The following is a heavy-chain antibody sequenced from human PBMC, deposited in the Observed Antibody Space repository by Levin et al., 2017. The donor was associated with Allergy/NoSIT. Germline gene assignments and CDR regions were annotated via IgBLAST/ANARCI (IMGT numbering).Heavy chain of an antibody. D-gene: IGHD6-13*01. CDR1: GGSISSYY. CDR2: IYYSGST. Sequence: SETLSLTCTVSGGSISSYYWSWIRQPPGKGLEWIGYIYYSGSTNYNPSLKSRVTISVDTSKNQFSLKLSSVTAADTAVYYWARLIGSSSWTQNWFDPWGQGTLVTVSS. V-gene: IGHV4-59*01. J-gene: IGHJ5*02. CDR3: ARLIGSSSWTQNWFDP.